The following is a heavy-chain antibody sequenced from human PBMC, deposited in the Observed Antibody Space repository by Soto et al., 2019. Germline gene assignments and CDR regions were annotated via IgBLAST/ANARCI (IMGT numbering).Heavy chain of an antibody. CDR2: IYYRGST. D-gene: IGHD6-6*01. CDR1: GGSISSSSYY. J-gene: IGHJ6*02. V-gene: IGHV4-39*01. Sequence: LSLTCTVSGGSISSSSYYWGWIRQPPGKGREWIGSIYYRGSTYYNPSLKSRVTISVDTSKNQFSLKLSSVTAADTAVYYCANTGGQLFAYYYYGMDVWGQGTTVTVS. CDR3: ANTGGQLFAYYYYGMDV.